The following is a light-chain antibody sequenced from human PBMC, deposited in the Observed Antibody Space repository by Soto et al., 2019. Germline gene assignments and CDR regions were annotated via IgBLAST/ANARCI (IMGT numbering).Light chain of an antibody. CDR1: QSVSSSF. J-gene: IGKJ1*01. Sequence: EIVLTQSPGTLSLSPGERGTLSCRASQSVSSSFLAWYQQKPSQAPRLLIFGASSRATGIPDRFSGSGSGTDFTLTISRLEPEDFAVYYCQQYGSLPWTFGQGTKVEIK. V-gene: IGKV3-20*01. CDR2: GAS. CDR3: QQYGSLPWT.